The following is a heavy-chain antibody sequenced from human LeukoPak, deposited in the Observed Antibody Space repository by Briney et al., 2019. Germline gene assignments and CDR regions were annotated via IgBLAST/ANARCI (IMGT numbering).Heavy chain of an antibody. Sequence: GGSLRLSCVASGFTFSNYAMHWVRQAPGKGLEWVSVISHAGSYEHYADSVKGRFTISRDNSKKTLYLHMNSLRADDTAMYYCATLAVLRYIDWLADYWGQGTLVTVSS. J-gene: IGHJ4*02. D-gene: IGHD3-9*01. CDR3: ATLAVLRYIDWLADY. CDR1: GFTFSNYA. V-gene: IGHV3-30*04. CDR2: ISHAGSYE.